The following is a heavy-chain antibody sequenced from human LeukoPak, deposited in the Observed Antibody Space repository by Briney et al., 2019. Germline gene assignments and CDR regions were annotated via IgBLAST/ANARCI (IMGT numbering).Heavy chain of an antibody. CDR1: GGSISSGGYY. CDR2: IYYSGST. CDR3: AGVWSSGYYYTSHWFDP. J-gene: IGHJ5*02. V-gene: IGHV4-31*03. Sequence: PSETLSLTCTVSGGSISSGGYYWSWIRQHPGKGLEWIGYIYYSGSTYYNPSLTSRVTISVDTSKNQFSLKLSSVTAADTAVYYCAGVWSSGYYYTSHWFDPWGQGTLVTVSS. D-gene: IGHD3-22*01.